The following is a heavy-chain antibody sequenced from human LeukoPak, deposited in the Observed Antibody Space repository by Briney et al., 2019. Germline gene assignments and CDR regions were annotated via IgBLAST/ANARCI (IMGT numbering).Heavy chain of an antibody. Sequence: GASVKVSCKASGYIFTSYYMHWVRQAPGQGLEWMGIINPSGGSTSCAQKFQGRVTITRDTSASTAYMELSSLRSEDTAVYYCASELGAVDYWGQGTLVTVSS. D-gene: IGHD7-27*01. CDR3: ASELGAVDY. CDR1: GYIFTSYY. V-gene: IGHV1-46*01. CDR2: INPSGGST. J-gene: IGHJ4*02.